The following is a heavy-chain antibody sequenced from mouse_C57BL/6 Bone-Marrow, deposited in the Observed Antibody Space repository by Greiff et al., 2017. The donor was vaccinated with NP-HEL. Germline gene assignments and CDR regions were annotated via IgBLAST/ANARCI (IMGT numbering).Heavy chain of an antibody. CDR3: ARPMVTTVPFAY. CDR1: GYTFTSYG. CDR2: IYPRSGNT. V-gene: IGHV1-81*01. Sequence: VQLQQSGAELARPGASVKLSCKASGYTFTSYGISWVKQRTGQGLEWIGEIYPRSGNTYYNEKFKGKATQTADKSSSTAYMELRSLTSEDSAVYFCARPMVTTVPFAYWGQGTLVTVSA. D-gene: IGHD2-2*01. J-gene: IGHJ3*01.